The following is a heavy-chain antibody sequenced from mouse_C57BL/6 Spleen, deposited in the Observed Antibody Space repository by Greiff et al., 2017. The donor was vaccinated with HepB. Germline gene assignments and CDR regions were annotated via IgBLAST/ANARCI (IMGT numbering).Heavy chain of an antibody. J-gene: IGHJ2*01. CDR2: IYPGDGDT. CDR3: ARSGVYYGNWGYFDY. Sequence: QVQLQQSGPELVKPGASVKISCKASGYAFSSSWMNWVKQRPGKGLVWIGRIYPGDGDTNYNGKFKGKATLTADKSSSTAYMQLSSLTSEDSAVYFCARSGVYYGNWGYFDYWGQGTTLTVSS. CDR1: GYAFSSSW. V-gene: IGHV1-82*01. D-gene: IGHD2-1*01.